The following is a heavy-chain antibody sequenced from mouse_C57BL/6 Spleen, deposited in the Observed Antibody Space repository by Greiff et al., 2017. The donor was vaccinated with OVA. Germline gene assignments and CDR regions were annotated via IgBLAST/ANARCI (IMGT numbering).Heavy chain of an antibody. D-gene: IGHD3-2*02. V-gene: IGHV1-15*01. J-gene: IGHJ2*01. CDR2: IAPETGGT. CDR1: GYTFTDYE. Sequence: QVQLQQSGAELVRPGASVTLSCKASGYTFTDYEMHWVKQTPVHGLEWIGAIAPETGGTAYNQKFKGKAILTADKSSSTAYMELRSLTAEDSAVYYCTRPAQVPYYLDYWGQGTTLTVSS. CDR3: TRPAQVPYYLDY.